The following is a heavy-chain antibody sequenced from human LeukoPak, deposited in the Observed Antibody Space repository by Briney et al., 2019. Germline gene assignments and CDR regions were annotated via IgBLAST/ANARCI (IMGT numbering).Heavy chain of an antibody. CDR1: GGSISSSSYY. CDR3: ARLVGDIVVVPAAIGPYYFDY. J-gene: IGHJ4*02. CDR2: IYYSGST. V-gene: IGHV4-39*01. D-gene: IGHD2-2*01. Sequence: SETLSLTCTVSGGSISSSSYYWGWIRQPPGKGLEWIGRIYYSGSTYYNPSLKSRVTISVDTSKNQFSLKLSSVTAADTAVYYCARLVGDIVVVPAAIGPYYFDYWGQGTLVTVSS.